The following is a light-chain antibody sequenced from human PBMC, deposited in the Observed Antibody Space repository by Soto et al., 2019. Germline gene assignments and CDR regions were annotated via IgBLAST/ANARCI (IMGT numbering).Light chain of an antibody. V-gene: IGLV2-14*01. J-gene: IGLJ2*01. CDR2: DVS. CDR1: SSDVGGYNY. CDR3: ISYTSSSTLVV. Sequence: QSALTQPASVSGSPGQSITISCTGTSSDVGGYNYVSWSQQHPGKAPKLMIYDVSNRPSGVSNRFSGSKSGNTAPLTISGLQAEYEAYYYCISYTSSSTLVVFGGGTKLTVL.